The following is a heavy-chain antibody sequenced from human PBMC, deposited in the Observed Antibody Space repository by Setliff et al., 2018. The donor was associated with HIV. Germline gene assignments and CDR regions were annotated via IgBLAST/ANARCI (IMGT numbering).Heavy chain of an antibody. CDR3: ARDSSGWYAFDY. CDR2: IYYSGST. J-gene: IGHJ4*02. D-gene: IGHD6-19*01. CDR1: GGSISSGGYY. V-gene: IGHV4-31*03. Sequence: SETLSLTCTVSGGSISSGGYYWSWIRQHPGKGLEWIGYIYYSGSTYYNPSLKSRVTISVDTSKHQFSLKLSSVTAADTAVYYCARDSSGWYAFDYWGQGTLVTVSS.